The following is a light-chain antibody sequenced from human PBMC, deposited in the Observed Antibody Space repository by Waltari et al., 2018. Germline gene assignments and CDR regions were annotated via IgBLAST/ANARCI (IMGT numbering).Light chain of an antibody. Sequence: DIQMTQSPSTLSASVGDRVTITCRASQSISRWLAWYHQKPGKAPKLLIYKASSLESGVPSRFSGSGSGTEFTLTISSPQPDDFATYYCQQYNSYPRTFGQGTKVEIK. CDR2: KAS. V-gene: IGKV1-5*03. CDR1: QSISRW. J-gene: IGKJ1*01. CDR3: QQYNSYPRT.